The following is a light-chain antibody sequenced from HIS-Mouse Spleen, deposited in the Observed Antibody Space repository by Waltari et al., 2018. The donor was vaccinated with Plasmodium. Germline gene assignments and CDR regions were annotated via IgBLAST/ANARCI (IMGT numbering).Light chain of an antibody. V-gene: IGKV3-20*01. CDR3: QQYGSSPQT. CDR1: QTVSSSY. Sequence: IASTPSPATLTLSPGYRATLSCRASQTVSSSYLAWYQQKPGQAPRLLIYVASSRATGIPDRFSGSGSGTDFTLTISRLEPEDFAVYYCQQYGSSPQTFGQGTKVEIK. CDR2: VAS. J-gene: IGKJ1*01.